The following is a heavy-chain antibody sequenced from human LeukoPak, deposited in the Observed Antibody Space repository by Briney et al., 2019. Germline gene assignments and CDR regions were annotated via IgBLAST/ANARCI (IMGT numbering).Heavy chain of an antibody. V-gene: IGHV3-23*01. CDR1: GFTFSTYG. Sequence: PGGSLRLSCEASGFTFSTYGMSWVRQAPGKGLEWISTTNSGGTSTYYAESVKGRFTISRDNSKNTLYLQMSSLRVEDTAVYYCAKQSYARSLGEGGPGTLVSVSS. J-gene: IGHJ4*02. CDR3: AKQSYARSLGE. CDR2: TNSGGTST. D-gene: IGHD2-8*01.